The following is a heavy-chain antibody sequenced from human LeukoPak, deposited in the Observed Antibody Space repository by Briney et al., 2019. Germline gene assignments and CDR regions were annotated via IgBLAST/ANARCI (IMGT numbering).Heavy chain of an antibody. D-gene: IGHD5-18*01. J-gene: IGHJ6*02. CDR3: AKDQYSYGLAYSYYYGMDV. V-gene: IGHV3-23*01. CDR2: ISGSGGST. CDR1: EFTVSSNY. Sequence: TGGSLRLSCAHSEFTVSSNYMSWVSQAPGKGLEWVSAISGSGGSTYYADSVKGRFTISRDNSKNTLYLQMNSLRAEDTAVYYCAKDQYSYGLAYSYYYGMDVWGQGTTVTVSS.